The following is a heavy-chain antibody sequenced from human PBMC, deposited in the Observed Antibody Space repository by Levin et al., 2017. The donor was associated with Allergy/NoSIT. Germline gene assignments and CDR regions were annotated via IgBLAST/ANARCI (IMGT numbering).Heavy chain of an antibody. CDR1: GFTFSNYG. CDR2: IAFDGSIT. D-gene: IGHD2-2*02. CDR3: VKEVAQYTSGWYFVN. V-gene: IGHV3-30*18. J-gene: IGHJ4*02. Sequence: QAGGSLRLSCAASGFTFSNYGMQWVRQAPGKGPEWLGVIAFDGSITYYAESVKGRFTISRDNSRNTLYLQMNTLIAKDTSVFYCVKEVAQYTSGWYFVNWGQGTLVTVSS.